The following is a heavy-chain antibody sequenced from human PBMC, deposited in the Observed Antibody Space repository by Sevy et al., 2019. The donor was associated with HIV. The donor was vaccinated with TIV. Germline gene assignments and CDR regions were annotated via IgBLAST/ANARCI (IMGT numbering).Heavy chain of an antibody. Sequence: GGSLRLSCAASGFTVSSNYMSWVRQAPGKGLEWVSLIYGGGSSYYADSVKGRFTSSRDNSKNTLYLQMNILRAEDTAVYYCARMIEGVQWLAYYFDYWGQGTLVTVSS. CDR2: IYGGGSS. J-gene: IGHJ4*02. CDR1: GFTVSSNY. V-gene: IGHV3-53*01. D-gene: IGHD6-19*01. CDR3: ARMIEGVQWLAYYFDY.